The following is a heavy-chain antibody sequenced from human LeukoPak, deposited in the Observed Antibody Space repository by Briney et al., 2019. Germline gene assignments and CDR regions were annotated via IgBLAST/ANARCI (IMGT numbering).Heavy chain of an antibody. CDR1: GFTFSNYA. Sequence: GRSLRLSCAASGFTFSNYAMHWIRQAPGKGLEWVAVISYDGSNKYYADSVKGRFTISRDNSKNTLYLQMNSLRAEDTAVYYCARDDDSSSWFYYYYGMDVWGQGTTVTVSS. D-gene: IGHD6-13*01. CDR3: ARDDDSSSWFYYYYGMDV. CDR2: ISYDGSNK. J-gene: IGHJ6*02. V-gene: IGHV3-30-3*01.